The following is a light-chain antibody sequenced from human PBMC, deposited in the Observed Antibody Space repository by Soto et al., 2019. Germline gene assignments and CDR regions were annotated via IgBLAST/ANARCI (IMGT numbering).Light chain of an antibody. Sequence: EIVLTQSPGTLSLSPGERATLSCRASQSVSSSYLAWYQQKPGQAPRLLIYGASSSAPGIPDRFSSSGSGTDFTLTISRLEPEDFAVYYCQQYGSSPWTFGQGTKVEIK. V-gene: IGKV3-20*01. CDR2: GAS. CDR1: QSVSSSY. J-gene: IGKJ1*01. CDR3: QQYGSSPWT.